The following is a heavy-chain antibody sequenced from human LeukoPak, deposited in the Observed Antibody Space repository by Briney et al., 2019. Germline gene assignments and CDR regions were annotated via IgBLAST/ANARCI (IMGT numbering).Heavy chain of an antibody. CDR2: ISFDGSID. J-gene: IGHJ4*02. V-gene: IGHV3-30*03. CDR1: GFTFSSYG. D-gene: IGHD3-10*01. Sequence: GRSLRLSCAASGFTFSSYGMHWVRQTPGKGLEWVALISFDGSIDYYVDSVKGRFTISRDNSKNTLYLQMNSLRQEDTDVSYCARVPRGSGSYYDYGGQGTLVTVSS. CDR3: ARVPRGSGSYYDY.